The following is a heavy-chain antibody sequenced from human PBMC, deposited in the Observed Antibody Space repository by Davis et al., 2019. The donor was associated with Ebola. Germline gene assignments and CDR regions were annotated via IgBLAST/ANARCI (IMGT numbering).Heavy chain of an antibody. CDR2: IKQDGSEK. CDR3: ARTLGRGILLVPAAVDY. D-gene: IGHD2-2*01. CDR1: GFTFSSYW. V-gene: IGHV3-7*01. J-gene: IGHJ4*02. Sequence: GGSLRLSCAASGFTFSSYWMSWVRQAPGKGLEWVANIKQDGSEKYYVDSVKGRFTISRDNAKNSLYLQMNSLRAEDTAVYYCARTLGRGILLVPAAVDYWGQGTLVTVSS.